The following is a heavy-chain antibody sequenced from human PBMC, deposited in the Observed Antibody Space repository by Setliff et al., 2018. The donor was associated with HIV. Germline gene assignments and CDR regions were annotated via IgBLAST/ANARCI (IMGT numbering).Heavy chain of an antibody. CDR2: IYYSDSI. D-gene: IGHD3-3*01. CDR1: GGSISSHY. Sequence: SETLSLTCTVSGGSISSHYWSWIRQPPGKGLEWIGSIYYSDSINYNPSLKSRVTISVDTPKNQFSLKLSSVTAADTAVYYCAKDLRITLLGGDVYYYYGMDVWGQGTTVTVSS. CDR3: AKDLRITLLGGDVYYYYGMDV. V-gene: IGHV4-59*11. J-gene: IGHJ6*02.